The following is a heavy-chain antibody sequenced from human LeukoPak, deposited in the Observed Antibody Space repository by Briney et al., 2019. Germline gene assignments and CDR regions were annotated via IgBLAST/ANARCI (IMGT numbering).Heavy chain of an antibody. CDR2: IIPIFGTA. Sequence: ASVKVSCKASGGTFSSYAISWVRQAPGQGLEWMGGIIPIFGTANYAQKFQGRVTITADESTSTAYMELSSLRSEDTAVYYCARGGIAASDYYYMDVWGKGTTVTVSS. CDR1: GGTFSSYA. V-gene: IGHV1-69*13. J-gene: IGHJ6*03. D-gene: IGHD6-13*01. CDR3: ARGGIAASDYYYMDV.